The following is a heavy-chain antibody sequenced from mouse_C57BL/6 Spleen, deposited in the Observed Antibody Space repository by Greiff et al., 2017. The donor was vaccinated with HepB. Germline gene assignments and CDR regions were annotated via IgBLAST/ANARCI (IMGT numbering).Heavy chain of an antibody. CDR1: GFTFSDYG. Sequence: DVMLVESGGGLVKPGGSLKLSCAASGFTFSDYGMHWVRQAPEKGLEWVAYISSGSSTIYYADTVKGRFTISRDNAKNTLFLQMTSLRSEDTAMYYCARPDSNYLYYYAMDYWGQGTSVTVSS. CDR2: ISSGSSTI. CDR3: ARPDSNYLYYYAMDY. D-gene: IGHD2-5*01. J-gene: IGHJ4*01. V-gene: IGHV5-17*01.